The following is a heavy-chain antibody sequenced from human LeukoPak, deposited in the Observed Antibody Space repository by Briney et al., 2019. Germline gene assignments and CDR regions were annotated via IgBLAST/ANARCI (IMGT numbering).Heavy chain of an antibody. CDR3: ARERHYYDSSGYPDY. CDR1: GGSFSGYY. CDR2: INHSGST. V-gene: IGHV4-34*01. Sequence: SETLSLTCAVYGGSFSGYYWSWIRQPPGNGLEWIGEINHSGSTNYNPSLKSRVTMSVDTSKNQFSLKLSSVTAADTAVYYCARERHYYDSSGYPDYWGQGTLVTVSS. D-gene: IGHD3-22*01. J-gene: IGHJ4*02.